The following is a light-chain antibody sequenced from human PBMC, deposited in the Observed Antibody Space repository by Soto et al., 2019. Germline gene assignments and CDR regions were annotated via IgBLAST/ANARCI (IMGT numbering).Light chain of an antibody. Sequence: QLVLTQPPSVSGAPGQRVTISCTGSSSNIGAGYYVHWYQQLPGTAPKLLIYGNSNRPSGVPDRFSGSKSGTSASLAITGLQAEDEADYYCQSYDSSLSAVVFGGGTKVTVL. CDR1: SSNIGAGYY. CDR3: QSYDSSLSAVV. CDR2: GNS. J-gene: IGLJ2*01. V-gene: IGLV1-40*01.